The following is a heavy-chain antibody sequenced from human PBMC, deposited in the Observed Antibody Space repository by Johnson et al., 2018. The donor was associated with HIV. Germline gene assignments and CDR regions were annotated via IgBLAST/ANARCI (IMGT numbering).Heavy chain of an antibody. CDR2: IKQDGSEK. CDR3: AKSPGKDHGGNSGAFHI. J-gene: IGHJ3*02. D-gene: IGHD4-23*01. CDR1: GFTFSSYW. V-gene: IGHV3-7*01. Sequence: VQLVESGGGVVQPGRSLRLSCAASGFTFSSYWMSWVRQAPGKGMEWVANIKQDGSEKYYVDSVKGRFTISRDNSKNTLYLQMSSLRAEDTAVYYCAKSPGKDHGGNSGAFHIWGQGTMVTVSS.